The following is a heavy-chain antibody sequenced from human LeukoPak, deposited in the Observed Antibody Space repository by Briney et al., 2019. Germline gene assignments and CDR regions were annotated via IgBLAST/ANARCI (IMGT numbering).Heavy chain of an antibody. V-gene: IGHV4-39*01. Sequence: SETLSLTCTVSGGSGSSSSYYWGWIRQPPGKGLEWIGNIYYSGSTYYNPSLKSRVTISVDRSKNQFSLKLTSVTAANTAVYYCARAPLAAFDIWGQGTLVTVSS. CDR2: IYYSGST. J-gene: IGHJ3*02. CDR3: ARAPLAAFDI. CDR1: GGSGSSSSYY.